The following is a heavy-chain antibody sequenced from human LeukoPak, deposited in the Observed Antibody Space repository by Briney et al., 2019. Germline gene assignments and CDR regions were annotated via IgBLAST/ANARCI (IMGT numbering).Heavy chain of an antibody. CDR3: ATPTYYYDSSGYYYVWFDP. J-gene: IGHJ5*02. CDR2: IIPIFGTA. Sequence: GASVKVSCKASGGTFSSYAISWVRQAPGQGLEWMGGIIPIFGTANYAQKFQGRVTITADESTSTAYMELSSLRSEDTAVYYCATPTYYYDSSGYYYVWFDPWGQGTLVTVSS. V-gene: IGHV1-69*13. CDR1: GGTFSSYA. D-gene: IGHD3-22*01.